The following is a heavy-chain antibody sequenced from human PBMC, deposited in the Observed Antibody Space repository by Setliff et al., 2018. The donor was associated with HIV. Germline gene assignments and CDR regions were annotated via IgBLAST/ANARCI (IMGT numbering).Heavy chain of an antibody. D-gene: IGHD3-3*01. Sequence: SETLSLTCTVSAASIRSHYWSWIRQSPGKGLEWIGNFYYTGSTDYNPSFKSRVTISLDKSNNQISLNLSSATAADTAVYFCAPGEGVASTYYHDWGQGTQVTVSS. V-gene: IGHV4-59*11. CDR2: FYYTGST. CDR1: AASIRSHY. J-gene: IGHJ4*01. CDR3: APGEGVASTYYHD.